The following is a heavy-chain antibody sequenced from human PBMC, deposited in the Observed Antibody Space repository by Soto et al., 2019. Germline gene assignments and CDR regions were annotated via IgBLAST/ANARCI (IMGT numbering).Heavy chain of an antibody. V-gene: IGHV4-59*01. CDR3: AKVPCVSDPYYFDS. CDR2: VHYSENS. Sequence: SEALSLTCTVSGGSISDSYWSWIRQPPGKGLEWIGYVHYSENSNYNPSLKSRVTISLDTAKKQFSLNLSSVTAAATAVYYCAKVPCVSDPYYFDSWGQGILVTVSS. J-gene: IGHJ4*02. CDR1: GGSISDSY.